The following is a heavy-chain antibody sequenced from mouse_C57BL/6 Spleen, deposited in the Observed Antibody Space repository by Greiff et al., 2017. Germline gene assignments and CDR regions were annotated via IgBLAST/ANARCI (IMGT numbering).Heavy chain of an antibody. J-gene: IGHJ4*01. D-gene: IGHD2-3*01. V-gene: IGHV1-18*01. CDR1: GYTFTDYN. CDR2: INPNNGGT. CDR3: ARRDDGCCEGAMDY. Sequence: EVQLQQSGPELVKPGASVKIPCKASGYTFTDYNMDWVKQSHGKSLEWIGDINPNNGGTIYNQKFKGKATLTVDKSSSTAYMELRRLTSEDTAVYYGARRDDGCCEGAMDYWGQGTSVTVSA.